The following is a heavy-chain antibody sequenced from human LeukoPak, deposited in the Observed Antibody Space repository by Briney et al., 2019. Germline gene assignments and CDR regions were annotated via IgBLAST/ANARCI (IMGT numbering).Heavy chain of an antibody. CDR3: ARARGYSGYDV. V-gene: IGHV4-34*01. D-gene: IGHD5-12*01. CDR1: GFTFSSYE. J-gene: IGHJ4*02. Sequence: PGGSLRLSCAASGFTFSSYEMNWIRQPPGKGLEWIGEINHSGSTNYNPSLKSRVTISVDTSKNQFSLKLSSVTAADTAVYYCARARGYSGYDVWGQGTLVTVSS. CDR2: INHSGST.